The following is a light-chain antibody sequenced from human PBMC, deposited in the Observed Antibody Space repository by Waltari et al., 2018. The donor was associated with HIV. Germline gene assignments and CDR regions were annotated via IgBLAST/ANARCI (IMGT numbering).Light chain of an antibody. J-gene: IGLJ3*02. CDR3: QSYDTRLSGSV. Sequence: QSVLTQPPSVSGAPGQTVTISCTGSSSNIGARAHSDVHWYQQLPGTAPKLLIYGNNNRPSGVPDRFSGSKSGASASLAITGLQAEDEADYYCQSYDTRLSGSVFGGGTKLTVL. CDR1: SSNIGARAHSD. CDR2: GNN. V-gene: IGLV1-40*01.